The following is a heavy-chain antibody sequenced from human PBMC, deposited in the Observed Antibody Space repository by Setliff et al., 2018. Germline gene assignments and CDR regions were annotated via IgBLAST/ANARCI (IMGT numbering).Heavy chain of an antibody. CDR2: INRDGSYI. J-gene: IGHJ6*03. Sequence: GGSLRLSCAASGFTFSSYWMYWVRQAPGKGLVWVSRINRDGSYIYYADSVKGRFTISRDNAKNSLYLQMSSLRSEDTAMYYCAREKVVVVSATSYHYYMDVWGKGTTVTVSS. D-gene: IGHD2-15*01. CDR1: GFTFSSYW. V-gene: IGHV3-74*01. CDR3: AREKVVVVSATSYHYYMDV.